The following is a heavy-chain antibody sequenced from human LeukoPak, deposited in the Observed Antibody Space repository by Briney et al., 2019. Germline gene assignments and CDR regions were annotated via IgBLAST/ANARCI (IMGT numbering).Heavy chain of an antibody. Sequence: PSQTLSLTCAVSGGSISSGGYSWSWLRQPPGKGLEWIGYIYYSGSTYYNPSLKSRVTISVDTSKNQFSLKLSSVTAADTAVYYCARDSHSSSWYYFDYWGQGTLVTVSS. CDR1: GGSISSGGYS. J-gene: IGHJ4*02. D-gene: IGHD6-13*01. CDR3: ARDSHSSSWYYFDY. V-gene: IGHV4-30-4*07. CDR2: IYYSGST.